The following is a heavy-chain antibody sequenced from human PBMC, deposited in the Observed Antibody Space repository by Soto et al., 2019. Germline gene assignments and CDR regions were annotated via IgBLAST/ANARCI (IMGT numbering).Heavy chain of an antibody. Sequence: SETLSLTCAVSGGSISGYHWSWIRQPPGKGLECLGYISYSGSTNYNPSLKSRVTMSIDTSKNQFSLKLNSVTAADTAVYYCARGFSIDWYTYYFDYWGQGPLVTVSS. CDR2: ISYSGST. D-gene: IGHD3-3*02. CDR3: ARGFSIDWYTYYFDY. V-gene: IGHV4-59*08. CDR1: GGSISGYH. J-gene: IGHJ4*02.